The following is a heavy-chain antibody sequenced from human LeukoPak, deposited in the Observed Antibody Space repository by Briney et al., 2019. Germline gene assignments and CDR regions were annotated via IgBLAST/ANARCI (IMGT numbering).Heavy chain of an antibody. CDR3: ARDSCTNGVCYYYFDY. J-gene: IGHJ4*02. V-gene: IGHV1-2*02. CDR1: GYTFTGYY. D-gene: IGHD2-8*01. Sequence: ASVKVSCKASGYTFTGYYMHWVRQAPGQGLEWMGWINPNSGGTNYAQKFQGRVTMTRDTSISTAYMELSRLRSDDTAVYYWARDSCTNGVCYYYFDYWGQGTLVTVSS. CDR2: INPNSGGT.